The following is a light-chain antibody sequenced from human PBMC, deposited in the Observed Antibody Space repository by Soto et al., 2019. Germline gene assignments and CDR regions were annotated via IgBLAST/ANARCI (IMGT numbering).Light chain of an antibody. Sequence: EIVMTQSPATLSVSPGERATLSCRASQSVSSNLAWYQQKPGQAPRLLIYGASTRATGIPARFSGSGSGTEFTLTISSLQSEDFVVYYCQQYINWPMYTFGQGTKLEIK. CDR2: GAS. J-gene: IGKJ2*01. CDR3: QQYINWPMYT. V-gene: IGKV3-15*01. CDR1: QSVSSN.